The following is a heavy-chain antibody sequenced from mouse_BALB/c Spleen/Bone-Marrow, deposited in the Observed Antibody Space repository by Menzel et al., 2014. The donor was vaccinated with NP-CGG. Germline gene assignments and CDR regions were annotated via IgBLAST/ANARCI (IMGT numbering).Heavy chain of an antibody. Sequence: VQLQESGAELVRPGASVKLSCKASGYSFTSYWMNWVKQRPGQGLEWIGMIHLSDSESRLNQKFKGKATLTVDKSSSTAYMQRSSPTSEDSAVYYCTRYDLTTRAFAYWGQGTLVTVSA. CDR3: TRYDLTTRAFAY. J-gene: IGHJ3*01. CDR1: GYSFTSYW. D-gene: IGHD3-3*01. CDR2: IHLSDSES. V-gene: IGHV1S127*01.